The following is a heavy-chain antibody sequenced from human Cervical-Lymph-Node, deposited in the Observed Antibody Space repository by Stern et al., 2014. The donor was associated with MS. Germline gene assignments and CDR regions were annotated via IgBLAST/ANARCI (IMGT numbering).Heavy chain of an antibody. J-gene: IGHJ5*02. CDR1: GGTSSNLV. V-gene: IGHV1-69*06. Sequence: HLVQSGAEVKKPASSVKVSCKASGGTSSNLVISWLRQAPGQGLEWVGGIIPVFDTANYAQKFQGRVTISADRSTSTVYLELIGLRSEDTAVYYCAREQGHWFDPWGQGTLVTVSS. CDR2: IIPVFDTA. CDR3: AREQGHWFDP.